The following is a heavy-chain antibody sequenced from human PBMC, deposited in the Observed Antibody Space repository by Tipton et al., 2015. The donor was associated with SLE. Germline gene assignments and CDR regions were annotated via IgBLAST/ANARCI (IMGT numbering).Heavy chain of an antibody. V-gene: IGHV3-33*08. CDR2: IRYDGSNK. CDR1: TFSFSNYD. Sequence: SLRLSCAASTFSFSNYDMNWVRQAPGKGLEWVAFIRYDGSNKYYADSVKGRFTISRDNSQNTLYLQMNSLRAEDTAVYYCARSYYDFWSGPGYWGQGTLVTVSS. CDR3: ARSYYDFWSGPGY. D-gene: IGHD3-3*01. J-gene: IGHJ4*02.